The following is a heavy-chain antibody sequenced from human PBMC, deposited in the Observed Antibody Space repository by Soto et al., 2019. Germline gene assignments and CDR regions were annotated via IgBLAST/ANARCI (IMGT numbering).Heavy chain of an antibody. CDR1: GFTFSTSA. Sequence: GGSLRLSCAASGFTFSTSAMHWVRQVPGKGLEWVALISYHGSNKYYGDSVEGRFTISRDNSRSTLYLQMNSLRAEDTAVYYCARNYYDSGGGFDYWGQGTLVTVSS. D-gene: IGHD3-22*01. CDR2: ISYHGSNK. V-gene: IGHV3-30*14. J-gene: IGHJ4*02. CDR3: ARNYYDSGGGFDY.